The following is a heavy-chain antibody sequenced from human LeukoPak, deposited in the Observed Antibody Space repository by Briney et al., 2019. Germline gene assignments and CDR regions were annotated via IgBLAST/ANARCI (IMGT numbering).Heavy chain of an antibody. CDR3: AKGPYYYDSSSLDY. Sequence: ASVKVSCKASGYTFTGYYMHWVRQAPGQGLEWMGWINPNSGGTNYAQKFQGSVTMTRDTSISTAYMELSRLRSDDTAVYYCAKGPYYYDSSSLDYWGQGTLVTVSS. CDR1: GYTFTGYY. D-gene: IGHD3-22*01. V-gene: IGHV1-2*02. CDR2: INPNSGGT. J-gene: IGHJ4*02.